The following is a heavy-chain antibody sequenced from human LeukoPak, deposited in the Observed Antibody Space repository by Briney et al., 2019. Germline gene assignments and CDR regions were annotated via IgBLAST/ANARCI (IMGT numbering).Heavy chain of an antibody. J-gene: IGHJ4*02. CDR2: ISGSGGST. CDR3: AKLDRRGAVAGYFDY. V-gene: IGHV3-23*01. D-gene: IGHD6-19*01. CDR1: GFTFSSYA. Sequence: GGSLRLSCAASGFTFSSYAMSWVRQAPGKGLEWVSAISGSGGSTYYADSVKGRFTISRDNSENTLYLQMNSLRAEDTAVYYCAKLDRRGAVAGYFDYWGQGTLVTVSS.